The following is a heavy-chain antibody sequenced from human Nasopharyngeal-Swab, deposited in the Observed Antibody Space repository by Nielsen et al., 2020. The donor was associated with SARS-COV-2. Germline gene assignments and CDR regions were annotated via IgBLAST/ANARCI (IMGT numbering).Heavy chain of an antibody. V-gene: IGHV4-31*03. CDR2: IYYSGST. CDR1: GVSISSGGYY. CDR3: ARVLTRNLVVALVLDAFDI. J-gene: IGHJ3*02. Sequence: SETLSLTCTVSGVSISSGGYYWSWIRQHPGKGLEWIGYIYYSGSTYYNPSLKSRVTISVDTSKNQFSLKLSSVTAADTAVYYCARVLTRNLVVALVLDAFDIWGQGTMVTVSS. D-gene: IGHD2-15*01.